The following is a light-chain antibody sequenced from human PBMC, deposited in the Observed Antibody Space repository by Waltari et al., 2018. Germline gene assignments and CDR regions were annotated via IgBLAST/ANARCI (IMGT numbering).Light chain of an antibody. V-gene: IGLV3-19*01. CDR2: GQN. CDR3: SSRNAGPNHVL. CDR1: SLRSYF. Sequence: SSELTQDPTMSVALGQTVTITCRGDSLRSYFATWYQQKPGQTPLLVIYGQNSRPSGIPDRFSGSTSGDTGSLTITGTQAEDEADYDCSSRNAGPNHVLFGGGTHLTVL. J-gene: IGLJ2*01.